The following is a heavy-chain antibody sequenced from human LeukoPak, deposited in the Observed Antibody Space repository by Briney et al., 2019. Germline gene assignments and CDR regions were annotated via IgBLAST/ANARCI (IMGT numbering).Heavy chain of an antibody. D-gene: IGHD2-21*02. V-gene: IGHV1-69*05. CDR3: ALTAIGPKGVYYYYYMDV. CDR2: IIPIFGTA. CDR1: GGTFISYA. J-gene: IGHJ6*03. Sequence: SVKVSCKASGGTFISYAISWVRQAPGQGLEWMGGIIPIFGTANYAQKFQGRVTITTDESTSTAYMELSSLRSEDTAVYYCALTAIGPKGVYYYYYMDVWGKGTTVTVSS.